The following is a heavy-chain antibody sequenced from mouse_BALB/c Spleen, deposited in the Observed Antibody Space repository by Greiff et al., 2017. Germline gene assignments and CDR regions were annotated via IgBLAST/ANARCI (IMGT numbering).Heavy chain of an antibody. CDR3: ARRGYGSRYAMDY. J-gene: IGHJ4*01. D-gene: IGHD1-1*01. Sequence: QVQLKQSGAELAKPGASVKMSCKASGYTFTSYWMHWVKQRPGQGLEWIGYINPSTGYTEYNQKFKDKATLTADKSSSTAYMQLSSLTSEDSAVYYCARRGYGSRYAMDYWGQGTSVTVSS. CDR1: GYTFTSYW. V-gene: IGHV1-7*01. CDR2: INPSTGYT.